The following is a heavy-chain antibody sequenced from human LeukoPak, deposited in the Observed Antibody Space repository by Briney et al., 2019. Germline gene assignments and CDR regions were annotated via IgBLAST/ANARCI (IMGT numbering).Heavy chain of an antibody. Sequence: SETLSLTCTVSGGSISSYYWSWIRQPPGKGLEWIGYIYYSGSTNYNPSLKSRVTISVDTSKNQFSLKLSSVTAADTAVYYCARGPNRAPKYPPNDIVVVPAPDYYYMDVWGKGTTVTVSS. V-gene: IGHV4-59*01. CDR3: ARGPNRAPKYPPNDIVVVPAPDYYYMDV. CDR2: IYYSGST. J-gene: IGHJ6*03. D-gene: IGHD2-2*01. CDR1: GGSISSYY.